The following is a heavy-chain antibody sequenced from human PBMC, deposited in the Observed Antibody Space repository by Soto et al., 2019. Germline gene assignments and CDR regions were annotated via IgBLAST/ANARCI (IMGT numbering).Heavy chain of an antibody. CDR3: ARGDRGGSGSPASYYYSGLDV. CDR2: VSAGGDMT. V-gene: IGHV3-23*01. Sequence: DVQLLESGGHLVQPGGSLRLSCAASGFTFSSYAMSWVRQAPGKGLEWVSSVSAGGDMTYYSDSVNGRFTISRDNSNNALFLQMNSLRIEDTALYYWARGDRGGSGSPASYYYSGLDVWGQWTTVTVS. J-gene: IGHJ6*02. CDR1: GFTFSSYA. D-gene: IGHD3-10*01.